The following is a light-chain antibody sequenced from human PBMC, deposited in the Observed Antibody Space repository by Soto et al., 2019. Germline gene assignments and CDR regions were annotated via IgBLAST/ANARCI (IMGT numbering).Light chain of an antibody. CDR3: CSYAGSSRV. CDR1: SSDVWSYNL. Sequence: QSALTQPASVSGSPGQSITISCTGTSSDVWSYNLVSWYQQHPGKAPKLMIYEVSKRPSGVSNRFSGSKSGNTAYLTISGLQAEDEAEYYCCSYAGSSRVFGGGTKLTVL. V-gene: IGLV2-23*02. CDR2: EVS. J-gene: IGLJ2*01.